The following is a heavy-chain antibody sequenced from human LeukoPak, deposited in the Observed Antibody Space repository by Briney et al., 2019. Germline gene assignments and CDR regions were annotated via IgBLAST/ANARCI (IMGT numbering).Heavy chain of an antibody. V-gene: IGHV3-23*01. J-gene: IGHJ3*02. CDR1: GFTFSNYA. D-gene: IGHD6-19*01. CDR2: ISGSGGST. CDR3: AKGGSGWCGTI. Sequence: GGSLRLSCAASGFTFSNYAMSWVRQAPGKGLEWVSAISGSGGSTYYADSVKGRFTISRDNSKNTLYLQMNSLRAEDTAVYYCAKGGSGWCGTIWGQGTMVTVSS.